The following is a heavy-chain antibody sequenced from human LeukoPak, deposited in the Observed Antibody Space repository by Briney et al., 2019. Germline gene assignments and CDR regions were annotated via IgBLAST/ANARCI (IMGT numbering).Heavy chain of an antibody. D-gene: IGHD5-12*01. V-gene: IGHV4-34*01. Sequence: SETLSLTCAVFGGSFSGYYWNWIRQPPGKGLEWIGQINPSRNTNYNPSLKSRVTISVDTSKKQFSLKLSSVTAADTAVYYCAREAIVATTPYYYYYMDVWGKGTTVTISS. CDR1: GGSFSGYY. J-gene: IGHJ6*03. CDR2: INPSRNT. CDR3: AREAIVATTPYYYYYMDV.